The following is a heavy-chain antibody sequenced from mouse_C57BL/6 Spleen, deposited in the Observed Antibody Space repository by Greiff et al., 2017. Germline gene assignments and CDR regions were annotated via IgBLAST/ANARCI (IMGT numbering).Heavy chain of an antibody. V-gene: IGHV1-54*01. CDR3: ARSGDEAWFAY. Sequence: QVQLKQSGAELVRPGTSVKVSCKASGYAFTNYLIEWVKQRPGQGLEWIGVIYPGSGGTNYNEKFKGKATLTADTSSSTAYMQLSSLTSEDSAVDFCARSGDEAWFAYWGQGTLVTVSA. J-gene: IGHJ3*01. D-gene: IGHD3-1*01. CDR2: IYPGSGGT. CDR1: GYAFTNYL.